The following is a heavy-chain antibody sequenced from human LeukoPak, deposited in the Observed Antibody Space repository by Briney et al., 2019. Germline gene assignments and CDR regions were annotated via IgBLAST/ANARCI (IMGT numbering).Heavy chain of an antibody. CDR1: GGTFSSYA. D-gene: IGHD3-9*01. CDR3: ARGLRYFDWLFL. Sequence: SVKVSCKASGGTFSSYAISWVRQAPGRGLEWMGGIIPIFGTANYAQKFQGRVTITADKSTSTAYMELSSLRSEDTAVYYCARGLRYFDWLFLWGQGTLVTVSS. J-gene: IGHJ5*02. V-gene: IGHV1-69*06. CDR2: IIPIFGTA.